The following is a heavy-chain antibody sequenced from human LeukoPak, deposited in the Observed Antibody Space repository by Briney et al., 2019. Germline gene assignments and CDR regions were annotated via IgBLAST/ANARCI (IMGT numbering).Heavy chain of an antibody. CDR1: GFTFNSYW. Sequence: GGSLRLSCAASGFTFNSYWMSWVRQAPGKGLELVANIKQDGSEKYYVDSVKGRFTISRDNAKNSLYLQMNSLRAEDTAVYYCARDCSRTSCYADYWGQGTLVTVSS. CDR2: IKQDGSEK. J-gene: IGHJ4*02. V-gene: IGHV3-7*03. CDR3: ARDCSRTSCYADY. D-gene: IGHD2-2*01.